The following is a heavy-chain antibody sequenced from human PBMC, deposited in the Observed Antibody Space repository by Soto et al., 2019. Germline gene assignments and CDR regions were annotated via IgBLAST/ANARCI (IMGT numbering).Heavy chain of an antibody. CDR1: GFTFSHHR. CDR3: ARDYPGNGLEF. CDR2: SDRDGSTT. D-gene: IGHD1-1*01. Sequence: SPRLSCAASGFTFSHHRMHWVRQVPGKGLLWVSHSDRDGSTTTYAASVRGRFTISRDNAKNALFLQMNSLRAEDTAIYYCARDYPGNGLEFWGQGSPVTVSS. V-gene: IGHV3-74*01. J-gene: IGHJ4*02.